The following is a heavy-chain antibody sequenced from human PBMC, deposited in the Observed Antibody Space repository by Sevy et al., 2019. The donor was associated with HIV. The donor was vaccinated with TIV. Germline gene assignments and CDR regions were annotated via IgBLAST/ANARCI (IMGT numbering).Heavy chain of an antibody. CDR1: GFTFSSYA. V-gene: IGHV3-30*04. J-gene: IGHJ6*02. CDR2: ISYDGNNK. Sequence: GGSLRLSCAASGFTFSSYAMHWVRQAPGKGLEWVAVISYDGNNKYHADSVKDRFTISRDNSKNTLYLQMNSLRAEDTAVYYCARDGSSGGLFLKDYYYFGMDVWGQRTTVTVSS. D-gene: IGHD3-16*01. CDR3: ARDGSSGGLFLKDYYYFGMDV.